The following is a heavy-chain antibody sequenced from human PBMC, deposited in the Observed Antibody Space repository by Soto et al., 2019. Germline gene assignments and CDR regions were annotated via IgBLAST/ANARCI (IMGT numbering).Heavy chain of an antibody. CDR1: GFTFSSYG. CDR3: AKVDSTVTTKETAPYYYGMDV. J-gene: IGHJ6*02. Sequence: PLGSLRLSCAASGFTFSSYGMHWVRQAPGKGLEWVAVISYDGSNKYYADSVKGRFTISRDNPKNTLYLQMNSLRAEDTAVYYCAKVDSTVTTKETAPYYYGMDVWGQGTTVTVSS. V-gene: IGHV3-30*18. D-gene: IGHD4-17*01. CDR2: ISYDGSNK.